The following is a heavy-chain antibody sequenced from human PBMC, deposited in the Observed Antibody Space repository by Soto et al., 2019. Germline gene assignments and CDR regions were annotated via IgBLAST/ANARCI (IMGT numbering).Heavy chain of an antibody. V-gene: IGHV4-59*01. CDR3: ARDLGYPGGYFDY. Sequence: QVQLQESGPGLVKPSETLSLTCTVSGGSISSYYWSWIRQPPGKGLEWIGYIYYSGSTNYNPSLKSRVTISVDTSKNQFSLKLSSVTAADTAVYYCARDLGYPGGYFDYWGQGTLVTVSS. J-gene: IGHJ4*02. CDR2: IYYSGST. D-gene: IGHD5-18*01. CDR1: GGSISSYY.